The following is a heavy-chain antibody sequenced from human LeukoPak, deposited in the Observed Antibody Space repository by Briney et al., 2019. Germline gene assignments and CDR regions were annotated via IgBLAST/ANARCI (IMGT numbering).Heavy chain of an antibody. CDR2: IIPIFGTA. V-gene: IGHV1-69*13. CDR1: GCTFSSYA. J-gene: IGHJ4*02. CDR3: ARVSYSSSWHDGY. Sequence: SVKVSCKASGCTFSSYAISWVRQAPGQGLEWMGGIIPIFGTANYAQKFQGRVTITADESTSTAYMELSSLRSEDTAVYYCARVSYSSSWHDGYWGQGTLVTVSS. D-gene: IGHD6-13*01.